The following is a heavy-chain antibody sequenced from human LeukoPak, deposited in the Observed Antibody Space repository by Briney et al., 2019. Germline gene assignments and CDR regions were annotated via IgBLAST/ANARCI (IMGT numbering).Heavy chain of an antibody. CDR1: GLSFSSYG. D-gene: IGHD5-12*01. V-gene: IGHV3-30*02. J-gene: IGHJ4*02. CDR2: IRYDGSNK. Sequence: GGSLRLPCAASGLSFSSYGMHWVRQAPGKGLEWVAFIRYDGSNKYYVDSVKGRFTISRDNPKNTLHLQMNSLRAEDTAVYYCAKLLSGYDRFDYWGQGTLVTVSS. CDR3: AKLLSGYDRFDY.